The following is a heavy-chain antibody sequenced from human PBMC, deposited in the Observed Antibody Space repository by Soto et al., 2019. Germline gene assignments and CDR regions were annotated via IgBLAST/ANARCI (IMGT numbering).Heavy chain of an antibody. CDR1: ESTVSRDW. V-gene: IGHV3-7*04. CDR3: SGGVGDAV. CDR2: INQDGSEK. J-gene: IGHJ4*01. D-gene: IGHD1-26*01. Sequence: EVHLVESGGGLVQTGGSLRLSCAIFESTVSRDWMNWVRQAPGKGLEWVAHINQDGSEKYYVDSVKGRFTISRDNAKKSLSLQMNGMSPADADMFYSSGGVGDAVWGHGSLVTVSS.